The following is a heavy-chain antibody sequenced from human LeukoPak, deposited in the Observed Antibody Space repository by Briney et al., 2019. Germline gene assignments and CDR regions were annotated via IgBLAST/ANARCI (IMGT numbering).Heavy chain of an antibody. J-gene: IGHJ4*02. V-gene: IGHV4-39*01. Sequence: LETLSLTCTVSIGSHNRKSFYWGWAPQPPRKGVEWIGIGSLSYYSPSLKSRITISVDMAKSQSSLKLSSVTAADTAVYYCASNLRFLEWLPDSWGQGTLVTVSS. D-gene: IGHD3-3*01. CDR2: GSLS. CDR3: ASNLRFLEWLPDS. CDR1: IGSHNRKSFY.